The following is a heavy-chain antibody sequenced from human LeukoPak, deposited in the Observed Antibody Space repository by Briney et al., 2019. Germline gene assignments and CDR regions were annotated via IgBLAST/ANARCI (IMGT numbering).Heavy chain of an antibody. CDR1: GYTFTGYY. Sequence: ASVKVSCKASGYTFTGYYMHWVRQAPGQGLEWMGWINPNSGGTNYAQKFQGRVTMTRDTSISTAYMELGRLRSDDTAVYYCARDLDTQKHWFDPWGQGTLVTVSS. V-gene: IGHV1-2*02. J-gene: IGHJ5*02. D-gene: IGHD2-2*02. CDR2: INPNSGGT. CDR3: ARDLDTQKHWFDP.